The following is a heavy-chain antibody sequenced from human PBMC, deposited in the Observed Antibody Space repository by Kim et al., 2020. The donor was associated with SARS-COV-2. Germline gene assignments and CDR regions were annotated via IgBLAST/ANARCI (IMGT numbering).Heavy chain of an antibody. V-gene: IGHV1-69*13. CDR3: ATGGYVIDGYGMDV. J-gene: IGHJ6*02. Sequence: SVKVSCKASGGTFSSYDISWVRQAPGQGLEWMGGIIPIFGTANYAQKFQGRVTITADESTSTAYMELSSLRSEDTAVYYCATGGYVIDGYGMDVWGQGTTVTVSS. CDR1: GGTFSSYD. CDR2: IIPIFGTA. D-gene: IGHD6-19*01.